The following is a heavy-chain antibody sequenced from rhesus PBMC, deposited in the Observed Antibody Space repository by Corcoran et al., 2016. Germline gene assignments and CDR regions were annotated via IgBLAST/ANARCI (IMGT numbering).Heavy chain of an antibody. CDR2: INPYNGNT. Sequence: QVQLVQSGAEVKKPGSSVKVSCKASGYTFTDYYMQWVRQAPRQGLEWMGWINPYNGNTKYAQKFRGRVTITRDTSTSTAYMELSSLRSEDTAVYYCARGSSGWSGGGLDSWGQGVVVTVSS. J-gene: IGHJ6*01. CDR3: ARGSSGWSGGGLDS. CDR1: GYTFTDYY. D-gene: IGHD6S26*01. V-gene: IGHV1S2*01.